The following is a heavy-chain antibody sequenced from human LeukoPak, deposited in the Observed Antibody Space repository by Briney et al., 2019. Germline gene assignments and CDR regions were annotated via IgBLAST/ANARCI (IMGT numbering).Heavy chain of an antibody. J-gene: IGHJ4*02. CDR3: AREPVAGEGGDY. CDR1: GGTFSSYA. CDR2: IIPIFGTA. Sequence: SVKVSCKASGGTFSSYAISWVRQAPGQGLEWMGGIIPIFGTANYAQKFQGRVTITTDESTSTAYMELSSLRSEDTAVYYCAREPVAGEGGDYWGQGTLVTVSS. V-gene: IGHV1-69*05. D-gene: IGHD6-19*01.